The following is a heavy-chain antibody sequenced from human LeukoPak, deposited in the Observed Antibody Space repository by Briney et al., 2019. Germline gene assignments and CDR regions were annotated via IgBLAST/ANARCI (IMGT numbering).Heavy chain of an antibody. V-gene: IGHV1-2*02. Sequence: ASVKVSCKASGYTFTGYYMHWVRQAPGQGLEWMGWINPNSGGTNYAQKFQGRVTMTRDTSISTAYMELSRLRSDDTAVYYCARASYDILTGHFDYWGQGTLVTVSS. J-gene: IGHJ4*02. CDR1: GYTFTGYY. CDR2: INPNSGGT. CDR3: ARASYDILTGHFDY. D-gene: IGHD3-9*01.